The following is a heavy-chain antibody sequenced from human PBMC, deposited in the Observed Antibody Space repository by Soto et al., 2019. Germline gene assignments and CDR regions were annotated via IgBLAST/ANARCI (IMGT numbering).Heavy chain of an antibody. Sequence: QITLKESGPTLVKPTQTLTLTCTFSGFSLTTSGVGVGWIRQPPGKALEWLALIYWDDDKRYRPSLKSGLTITKDTSKNQVVLTMTNMDPVDTATYSCAHRRRDNSNWYGGNFDYWGQGTLVTVSS. CDR3: AHRRRDNSNWYGGNFDY. CDR2: IYWDDDK. J-gene: IGHJ4*02. CDR1: GFSLTTSGVG. V-gene: IGHV2-5*02. D-gene: IGHD6-13*01.